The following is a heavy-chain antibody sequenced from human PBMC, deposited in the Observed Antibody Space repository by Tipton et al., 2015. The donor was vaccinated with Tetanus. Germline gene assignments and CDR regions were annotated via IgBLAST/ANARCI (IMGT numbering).Heavy chain of an antibody. D-gene: IGHD3-10*01. CDR3: ARVKGTYNHYGLDV. CDR1: GGPVSSSNW. J-gene: IGHJ6*02. CDR2: IYYSGTT. V-gene: IGHV4-4*02. Sequence: TLSLTCDVSGGPVSSSNWWSWVRQAPGKGLEWIGEIYYSGTTNYNPSLKSRVTISTDKSKNQVSLRLNSVTAADTAVYYCARVKGTYNHYGLDVWGQGTTVTV.